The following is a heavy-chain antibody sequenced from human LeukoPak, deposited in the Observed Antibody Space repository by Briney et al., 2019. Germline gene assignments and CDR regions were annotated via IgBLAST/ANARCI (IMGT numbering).Heavy chain of an antibody. CDR3: AKEKGYSSGTIDY. Sequence: PGRSLRLACAASGFTFDNYAMHLVRQAPGKGLEWVSGISWNSGSIGYADSVKGRFTISRDNAKNSLYLQVNSLRAEDTALYYCAKEKGYSSGTIDYWGQGTLVTVSS. D-gene: IGHD6-19*01. CDR2: ISWNSGSI. CDR1: GFTFDNYA. V-gene: IGHV3-9*01. J-gene: IGHJ4*02.